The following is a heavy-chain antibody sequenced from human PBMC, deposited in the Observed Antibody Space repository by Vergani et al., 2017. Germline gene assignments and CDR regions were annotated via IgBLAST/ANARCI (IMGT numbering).Heavy chain of an antibody. CDR2: IYYVGNA. CDR3: ARQKGILQYHGDGFRYWLDP. CDR1: GGTISSSSYR. Sequence: QVQLQESGPGVLKPSETLSLTCTASGGTISSSSYRWAWLRQPPGKELEWIGSIYYVGNADYNPSLESRVTMSVDTSKNQFSLNLISVPAAGTAVYFCARQKGILQYHGDGFRYWLDPCGEGTLVTVCS. D-gene: IGHD2/OR15-2a*01. V-gene: IGHV4-39*01. J-gene: IGHJ5*02.